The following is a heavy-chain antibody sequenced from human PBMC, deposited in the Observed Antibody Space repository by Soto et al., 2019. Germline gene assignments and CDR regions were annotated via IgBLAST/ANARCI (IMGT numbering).Heavy chain of an antibody. J-gene: IGHJ4*02. Sequence: GESLKISCKGSGYSFTSYWIGWVRQMPGKDLEWMGIIYPGDSDTRYSPSFQGQVTISADKSISTAYLQWSSLKASDTAMYYCAICPSDTAMVFDYWGQGTLVTVSS. D-gene: IGHD5-18*01. CDR1: GYSFTSYW. V-gene: IGHV5-51*03. CDR3: AICPSDTAMVFDY. CDR2: IYPGDSDT.